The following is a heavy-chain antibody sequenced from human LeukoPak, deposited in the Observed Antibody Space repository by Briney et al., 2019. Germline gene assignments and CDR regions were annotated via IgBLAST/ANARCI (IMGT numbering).Heavy chain of an antibody. Sequence: GGSLRLSCTASGFSFSSFAMTWVRQGPGTGLEWVSSIDGSGAGTYYADSVKGRFTISRDNSRSTLYLQINSLTAGDTAVYYCAKGKGFNNLDWFGPWGQGTLVTVSS. CDR3: AKGKGFNNLDWFGP. J-gene: IGHJ5*02. V-gene: IGHV3-23*01. CDR1: GFSFSSFA. D-gene: IGHD1-14*01. CDR2: IDGSGAGT.